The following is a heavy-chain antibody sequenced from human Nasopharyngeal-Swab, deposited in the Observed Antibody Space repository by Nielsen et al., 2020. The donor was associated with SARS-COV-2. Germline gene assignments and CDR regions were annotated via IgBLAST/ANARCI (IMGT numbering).Heavy chain of an antibody. Sequence: LKISWAASGFTFSSYRMNWVRQAPGKGVEWVSSISSSSSYIYYADSVKDRFTISRDNAKNSLYLQMNSLRAEDTAVYYCASLGATEPTSYYYYGMDVWGQGTTVTVSS. CDR3: ASLGATEPTSYYYYGMDV. J-gene: IGHJ6*02. CDR1: GFTFSSYR. D-gene: IGHD5-12*01. CDR2: ISSSSSYI. V-gene: IGHV3-21*01.